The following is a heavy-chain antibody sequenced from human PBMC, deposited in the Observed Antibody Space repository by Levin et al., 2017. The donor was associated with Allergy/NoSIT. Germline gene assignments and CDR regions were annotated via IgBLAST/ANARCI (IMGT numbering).Heavy chain of an antibody. CDR3: ARFSPSLPERIAVAAHGFEAFDI. J-gene: IGHJ3*02. D-gene: IGHD6-19*01. CDR1: GGSISSSNW. CDR2: IYHSGST. Sequence: SETLSLTCAVSGGSISSSNWWSWVRQPPGKGLEWIGEIYHSGSTNYNPSLKSRVTISVDKSKNQFSLKLSSVTAADTAVYYCARFSPSLPERIAVAAHGFEAFDIWGQGTMVTVSS. V-gene: IGHV4-4*02.